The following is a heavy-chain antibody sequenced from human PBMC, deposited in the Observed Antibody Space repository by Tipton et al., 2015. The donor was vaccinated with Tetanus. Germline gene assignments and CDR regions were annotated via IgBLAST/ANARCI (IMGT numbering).Heavy chain of an antibody. D-gene: IGHD3-10*01. Sequence: LRLSCSVSGDSINAFYWTWLRQPPGKSLEWIGNIDGAASSTYNPTFKNRVTIFRDLSKNQFSLRLTSVTAADTAIYYCARERGSGSYPPDYWGRGTLFTVSA. J-gene: IGHJ4*02. CDR2: IDGAASS. V-gene: IGHV4-59*01. CDR3: ARERGSGSYPPDY. CDR1: GDSINAFY.